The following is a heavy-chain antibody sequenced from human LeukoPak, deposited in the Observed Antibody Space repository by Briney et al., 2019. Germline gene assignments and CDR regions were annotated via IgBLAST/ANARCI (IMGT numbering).Heavy chain of an antibody. V-gene: IGHV4-59*01. CDR3: ARVGDYCFDY. D-gene: IGHD2-21*02. CDR2: IYYSGST. Sequence: SETLSLTCTVSGGSISSYYWSWIRQPPGKGLEWIGYIYYSGSTNYNPSLKSRVTILIDTSKNQFSLKLSSVTAADTAVYYCARVGDYCFDYWGRGTLVTVSS. J-gene: IGHJ4*02. CDR1: GGSISSYY.